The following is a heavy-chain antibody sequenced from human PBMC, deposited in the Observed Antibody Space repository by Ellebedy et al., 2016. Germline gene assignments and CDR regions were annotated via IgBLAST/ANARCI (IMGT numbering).Heavy chain of an antibody. V-gene: IGHV3-23*01. CDR2: VSGSGGST. Sequence: GGSLRLSXAASGFTFSSYAMSWVRQAPGKGLEWVSTVSGSGGSTYYADSVKGRFTISRDNSKNTLYLQMNSLRAEDTAVYYCAKQVLRCFDYWGQGALVTVSS. J-gene: IGHJ4*02. D-gene: IGHD4-17*01. CDR3: AKQVLRCFDY. CDR1: GFTFSSYA.